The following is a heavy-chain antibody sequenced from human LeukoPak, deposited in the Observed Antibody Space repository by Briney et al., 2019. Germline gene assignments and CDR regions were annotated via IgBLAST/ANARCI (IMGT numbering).Heavy chain of an antibody. Sequence: SETLSLTCTVSGGSISSGSYYWSWIRQPAGKGLEWIGRNYTSGSTNYNPSLKSRVTMSVDTSKNQFSLKLSSVTAADTAVYYCARVSVGDIVVVPAAMAAFDIWGQGTMVTVSS. CDR2: NYTSGST. J-gene: IGHJ3*02. CDR1: GGSISSGSYY. V-gene: IGHV4-61*02. D-gene: IGHD2-2*01. CDR3: ARVSVGDIVVVPAAMAAFDI.